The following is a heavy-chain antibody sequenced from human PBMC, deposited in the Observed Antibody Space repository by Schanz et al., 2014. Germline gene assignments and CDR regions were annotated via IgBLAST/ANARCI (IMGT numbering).Heavy chain of an antibody. CDR2: MIGSGSSV. Sequence: EVQLVESGGGLVQPGGSLRLSCAASGFTFSIYGMSWVRQAPGKGLEWVSRMIGSGSSVFYADSVKGRFTISRDNLKNTVYLQMNSLRAGDTAVYYCAKDGRLPYYGTGSDFDYWGQGTLVVVSA. V-gene: IGHV3-23*04. J-gene: IGHJ4*02. CDR1: GFTFSIYG. D-gene: IGHD3-22*01. CDR3: AKDGRLPYYGTGSDFDY.